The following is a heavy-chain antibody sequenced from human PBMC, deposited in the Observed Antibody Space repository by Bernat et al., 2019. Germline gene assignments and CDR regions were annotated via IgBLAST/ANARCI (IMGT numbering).Heavy chain of an antibody. CDR3: AREAPIDRMITFGGVIVRRNFDY. D-gene: IGHD3-16*02. Sequence: QVQLVESEGGVVQPGRSLRLSCAASGFTFSSYAMHWVRQAPGKGLEWVAVISYDGSNQYYADSVKGRFTISRDNSKNTLYLQMNSLRAEDTAVYYCAREAPIDRMITFGGVIVRRNFDYWGQGTLVTVSS. V-gene: IGHV3-30*01. J-gene: IGHJ4*02. CDR2: ISYDGSNQ. CDR1: GFTFSSYA.